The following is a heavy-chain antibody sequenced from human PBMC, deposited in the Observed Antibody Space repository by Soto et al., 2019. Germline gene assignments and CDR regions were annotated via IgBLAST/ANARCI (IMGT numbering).Heavy chain of an antibody. CDR1: GFTFSSYG. CDR3: ASVPYYYASSGYYPDV. V-gene: IGHV3-33*01. D-gene: IGHD3-22*01. J-gene: IGHJ6*02. Sequence: VGSLRLSCAASGFTFSSYGMHWVRQAPGKGLEWVAVIWYDGSNKYYADSVKGRFTISRDNSKNTLYLQMNSLRAEDTAVYYCASVPYYYASSGYYPDVWGQGTTVTVSS. CDR2: IWYDGSNK.